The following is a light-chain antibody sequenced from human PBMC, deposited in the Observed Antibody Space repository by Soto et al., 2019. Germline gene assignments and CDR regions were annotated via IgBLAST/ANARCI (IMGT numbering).Light chain of an antibody. J-gene: IGKJ4*01. Sequence: DTVLTQSPGTLSLSPGERATLSCRASQSVSSSYSAWYQQKPGQAPRLLIYGSSARATGIPDRFSGSGSGTDFTLTISRLEPEDFAVYYCLQYGSSPPLAFGGGTKVDIK. CDR2: GSS. CDR1: QSVSSSY. CDR3: LQYGSSPPLA. V-gene: IGKV3-20*01.